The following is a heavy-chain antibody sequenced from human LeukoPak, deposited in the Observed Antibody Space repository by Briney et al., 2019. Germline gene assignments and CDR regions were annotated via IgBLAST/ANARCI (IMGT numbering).Heavy chain of an antibody. CDR3: ARDGDYYDSSGYYSLLDY. CDR1: GGSIRSYY. D-gene: IGHD3-22*01. J-gene: IGHJ4*02. Sequence: SETLSLTCTVSGGSIRSYYWSCIRQPPRKGLGWSGYIYYSGSTNYSPSLKSRVTISVDTSKNQFALKLSSVTAADTAVYYCARDGDYYDSSGYYSLLDYWGQGTLVTVSS. V-gene: IGHV4-59*01. CDR2: IYYSGST.